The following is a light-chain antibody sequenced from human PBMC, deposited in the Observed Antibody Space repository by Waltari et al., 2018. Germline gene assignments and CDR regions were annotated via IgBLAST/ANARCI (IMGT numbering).Light chain of an antibody. V-gene: IGLV3-19*01. CDR1: SLRSYY. J-gene: IGLJ2*01. Sequence: SSELTQDPAVSVAMGQTVRITCQGDSLRSYYASWYQQRPGQAPILVIYDKDNRPSGVPDRFSGSSSQNTASLTSTGAQAEDEASYYCHSRDASGVGGSFGGGTKLTVL. CDR3: HSRDASGVGGS. CDR2: DKD.